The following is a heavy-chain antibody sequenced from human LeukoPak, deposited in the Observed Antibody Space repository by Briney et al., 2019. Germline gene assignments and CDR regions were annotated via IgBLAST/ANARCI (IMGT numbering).Heavy chain of an antibody. CDR1: GGSLSSSSYY. V-gene: IGHV4-39*01. CDR2: IYYSGST. D-gene: IGHD2-15*01. Sequence: SETLSLTCNVSGGSLSSSSYYWGWIRQPPGKGLEWIGRIYYSGSTYYNPSLKSRATISVDTSKNQFSLKLSSVTAADTAVYYCAKGCSGGSCYVDYWGQGTLVTVSS. J-gene: IGHJ4*02. CDR3: AKGCSGGSCYVDY.